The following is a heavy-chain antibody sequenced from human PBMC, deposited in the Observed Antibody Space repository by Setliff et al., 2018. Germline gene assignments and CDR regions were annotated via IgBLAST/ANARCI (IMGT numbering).Heavy chain of an antibody. D-gene: IGHD3-10*01. CDR2: IYHSGST. V-gene: IGHV4-38-2*01. Sequence: SETLSLTCAVYGYSISSGYYWGWIRQPPGKGLEWIGSIYHSGSTYYNPSLKSRVTISVDTSKNQFSMKLSSVTAADTAVYYCARHDGRGGGLLWFGEFLSDHDAFDIWGQGTMVTVSS. CDR3: ARHDGRGGGLLWFGEFLSDHDAFDI. J-gene: IGHJ3*02. CDR1: GYSISSGYY.